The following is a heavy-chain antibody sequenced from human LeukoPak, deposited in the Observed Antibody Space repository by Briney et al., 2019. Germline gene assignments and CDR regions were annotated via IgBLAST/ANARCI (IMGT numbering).Heavy chain of an antibody. Sequence: SVKVSCKASGYTFTDYYMHWLRQAPGQGLEWMGWINPNSGGTNYAQKFQGRVTMTRDTSISTAYMELSRLRSDDTAVYYCARDGSYSSSWGWFDPWGQGTLVTVSS. CDR1: GYTFTDYY. CDR2: INPNSGGT. CDR3: ARDGSYSSSWGWFDP. D-gene: IGHD6-13*01. V-gene: IGHV1-2*02. J-gene: IGHJ5*02.